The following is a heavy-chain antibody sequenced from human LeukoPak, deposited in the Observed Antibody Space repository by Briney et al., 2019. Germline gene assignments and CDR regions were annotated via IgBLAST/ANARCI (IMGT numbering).Heavy chain of an antibody. J-gene: IGHJ4*02. CDR1: GSTFSNFA. CDR3: AKASGSPYYFDY. Sequence: GGSLRLSCAASGSTFSNFAMSWFRQAQGKGLKCVSLISANGGATYYADSVKGRFTISRDNSKSTLYLQMNSLRADDTAVYYCAKASGSPYYFDYWGQGTLVTVSS. D-gene: IGHD3-10*01. CDR2: ISANGGAT. V-gene: IGHV3-23*01.